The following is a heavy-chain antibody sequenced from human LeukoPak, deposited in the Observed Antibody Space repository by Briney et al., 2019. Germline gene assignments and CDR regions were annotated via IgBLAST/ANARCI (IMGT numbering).Heavy chain of an antibody. V-gene: IGHV4-59*08. D-gene: IGHD4-17*01. CDR3: ARHPLLLSYGDCFDF. Sequence: SETLSLTCTVSGGSISSFYWSWIRQPPGKGLRWIGSIYDSGRTNYSPSLKSRVTISVDTSKNQFSLKLSSVTAADTAVYYCARHPLLLSYGDCFDFWGQGTLVTVSS. J-gene: IGHJ4*02. CDR1: GGSISSFY. CDR2: IYDSGRT.